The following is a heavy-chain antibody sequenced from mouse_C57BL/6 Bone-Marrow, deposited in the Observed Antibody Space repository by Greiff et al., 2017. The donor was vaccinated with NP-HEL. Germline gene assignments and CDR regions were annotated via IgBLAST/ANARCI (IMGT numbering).Heavy chain of an antibody. CDR1: GFTFSSYA. Sequence: EVKLMESGGGLVKPGGSLKLSCAASGFTFSSYALSWVRPTPEKRLEWVATISDGGSYTYYPDNVKGRFTISSDNAKNNLYLQMSHLKSEDTAMYYCARAYSYDAMDYWGQGTSVTVSS. V-gene: IGHV5-4*03. CDR3: ARAYSYDAMDY. D-gene: IGHD1-1*01. CDR2: ISDGGSYT. J-gene: IGHJ4*01.